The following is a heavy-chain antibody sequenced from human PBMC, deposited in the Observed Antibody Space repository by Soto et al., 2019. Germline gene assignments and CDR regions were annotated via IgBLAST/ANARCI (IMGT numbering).Heavy chain of an antibody. Sequence: GGSLRLSCAASGFTFSSYAMSWVRQAPGKGLEWVSALSGSGGSTYYADSVKGRFTISRDNSKTTLYLQMNSRRAEDTAVYYCAKPPPVLCVVVVAAERRFDPWGQGILVTVSS. V-gene: IGHV3-23*01. J-gene: IGHJ5*02. CDR1: GFTFSSYA. CDR2: LSGSGGST. CDR3: AKPPPVLCVVVVAAERRFDP. D-gene: IGHD2-15*01.